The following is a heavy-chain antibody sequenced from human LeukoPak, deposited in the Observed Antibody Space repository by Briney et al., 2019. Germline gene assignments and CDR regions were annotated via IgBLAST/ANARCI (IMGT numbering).Heavy chain of an antibody. J-gene: IGHJ4*02. CDR1: GYTWTNYG. CDR3: ARTTAMVTIFDY. V-gene: IGHV1-3*01. CDR2: INAGNGNT. D-gene: IGHD5-18*01. Sequence: GASVKVSCKASGYTWTNYGISWVRQASGQRLEWMGWINAGNGNTKYSQKFQGRVTITRDTSASTAYMELSSLRSEDTAVYYCARTTAMVTIFDYWGQGTLVTVSS.